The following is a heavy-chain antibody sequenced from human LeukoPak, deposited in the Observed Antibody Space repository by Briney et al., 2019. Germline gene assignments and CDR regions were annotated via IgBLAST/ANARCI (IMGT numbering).Heavy chain of an antibody. CDR2: ISSSSSTI. J-gene: IGHJ6*03. CDR3: ARDIGRVAGIYYYYYMDV. D-gene: IGHD6-19*01. V-gene: IGHV3-48*01. Sequence: GGSLRRSCAASGFTFSSYSMTWVRQAPGKGLEWDSYISSSSSTIYYADSVKGRFTIYRDNAKNSLYLQMNSLRAEDTAVYYCARDIGRVAGIYYYYYMDVWGKGTTVTVSS. CDR1: GFTFSSYS.